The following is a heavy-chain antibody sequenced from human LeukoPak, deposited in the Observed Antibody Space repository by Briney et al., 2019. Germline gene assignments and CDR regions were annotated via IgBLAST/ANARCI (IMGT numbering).Heavy chain of an antibody. CDR1: GGSISSTSYY. V-gene: IGHV4-39*01. CDR3: ARQDTRYSIAASDT. CDR2: IHYGRNT. J-gene: IGHJ5*02. Sequence: SETLSLTCIVSGGSISSTSYYWGWIRQPPGKGLEWIGSIHYGRNTYYNPSLKSRVNIFVDTSKNQFSLKLSSVTAADTAVYYCARQDTRYSIAASDTWGQGTLVTVSS. D-gene: IGHD6-13*01.